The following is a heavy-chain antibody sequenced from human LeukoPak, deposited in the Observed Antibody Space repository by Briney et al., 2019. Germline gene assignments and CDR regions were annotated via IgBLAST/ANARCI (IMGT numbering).Heavy chain of an antibody. D-gene: IGHD3-10*01. Sequence: SETLSLTCTVSGGSISSGGYYWSWIRQPPGKGLEWIGYIYHSGSTYYNPSLKSRVTISVDTSKNQFSLKLSSVTAADTAVYYCARGKGSGSWNRFHPWGPGTLVTVS. J-gene: IGHJ5*02. CDR3: ARGKGSGSWNRFHP. V-gene: IGHV4-30-2*01. CDR1: GGSISSGGYY. CDR2: IYHSGST.